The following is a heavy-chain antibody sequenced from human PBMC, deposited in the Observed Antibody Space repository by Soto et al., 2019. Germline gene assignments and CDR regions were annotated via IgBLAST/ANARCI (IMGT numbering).Heavy chain of an antibody. V-gene: IGHV3-30*18. J-gene: IGHJ4*02. D-gene: IGHD5-18*01. CDR3: AKDGGYGLSYFDY. Sequence: QVQLVESGGGVVQPGRSLRLSCAASGFTFSSYGMHWVRQAPGKGLEWVAVISYDGSNKYYADSVKGRFTISRDNSKNTLYLQMNSLRAEDTAVYYCAKDGGYGLSYFDYWGQGTLVTVSS. CDR1: GFTFSSYG. CDR2: ISYDGSNK.